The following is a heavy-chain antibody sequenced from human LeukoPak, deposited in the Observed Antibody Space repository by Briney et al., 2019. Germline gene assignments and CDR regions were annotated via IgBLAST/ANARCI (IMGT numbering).Heavy chain of an antibody. D-gene: IGHD2-2*01. V-gene: IGHV1-2*02. CDR2: INPNSGGT. CDR3: ARDRVRHCSSTSCYYYYYMDV. J-gene: IGHJ6*03. Sequence: ASVKVSCKASGYTFTGYYMHCVRQAPGQELEWMRWINPNSGGTNYAQKFQGRVTMTRDTSISTAYMELSRLRSDDTAVYYCARDRVRHCSSTSCYYYYYMDVWGKGTTVTVSS. CDR1: GYTFTGYY.